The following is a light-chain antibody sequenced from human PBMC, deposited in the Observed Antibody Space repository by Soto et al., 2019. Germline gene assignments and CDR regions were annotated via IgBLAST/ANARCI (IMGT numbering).Light chain of an antibody. V-gene: IGKV3-20*01. CDR2: GAS. CDR1: QSVSSCY. Sequence: EIVLTQSPGTLSLSPGERATLSCRASQSVSSCYLAWYQQKPGQAPRLLIYGASSRATGIPDRFSGSGSGTDFTLTISRLEPEDFAVYYCHQYGSSPLYTFGQGTKLEIK. J-gene: IGKJ2*01. CDR3: HQYGSSPLYT.